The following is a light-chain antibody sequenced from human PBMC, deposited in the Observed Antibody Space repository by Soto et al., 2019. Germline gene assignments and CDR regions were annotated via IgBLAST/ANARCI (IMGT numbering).Light chain of an antibody. Sequence: EIVMTQSPATLSVSPGERATLSCRASQSVSSNLAWYQQKPGQAPRLLIYGASARATGVSVRFSGSGSGTEFTLTISSPQSEDFAVYYCQQYNNWPRTFGQATKV. CDR2: GAS. CDR1: QSVSSN. J-gene: IGKJ1*01. V-gene: IGKV3-15*01. CDR3: QQYNNWPRT.